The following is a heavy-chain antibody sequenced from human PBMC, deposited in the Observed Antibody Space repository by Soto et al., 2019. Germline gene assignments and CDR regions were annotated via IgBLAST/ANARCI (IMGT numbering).Heavy chain of an antibody. CDR3: ARDIDNRDYYYGLDV. Sequence: GSLRLSCVASGFVFKNYEMNWVRQAPGKGLEWISYISNSGNTIYVADSMRGRFTISRDNAKNSLFLQMNSLRADDTAVYYCARDIDNRDYYYGLDVWGQGTTVTVSS. D-gene: IGHD1-20*01. J-gene: IGHJ6*02. CDR1: GFVFKNYE. V-gene: IGHV3-48*03. CDR2: ISNSGNTI.